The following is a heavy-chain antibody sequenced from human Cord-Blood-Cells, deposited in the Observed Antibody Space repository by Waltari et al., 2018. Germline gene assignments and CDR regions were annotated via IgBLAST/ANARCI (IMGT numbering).Heavy chain of an antibody. CDR3: ARETSVGATDY. CDR1: GGSFSGYY. D-gene: IGHD1-26*01. J-gene: IGHJ4*02. CDR2: INHSGST. Sequence: QVQLQQWGAGLLKPSETLSLTCAVYGGSFSGYYWGWIRQPPGKGLEWIGEINHSGSTNYNPSLKSRVTISVDTSKNQFSLKLSSVTAADTAVYYCARETSVGATDYWGQGTLVTVSS. V-gene: IGHV4-34*01.